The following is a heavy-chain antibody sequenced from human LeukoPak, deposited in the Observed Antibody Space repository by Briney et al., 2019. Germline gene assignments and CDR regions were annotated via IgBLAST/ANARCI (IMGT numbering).Heavy chain of an antibody. J-gene: IGHJ5*02. CDR3: ARGLGSSWYNWFDP. CDR2: IIPILGIA. V-gene: IGHV1-69*04. D-gene: IGHD6-13*01. Sequence: VASVKVSCKASGGTFSSYAISWVRQAPGQGLEWTGRIIPILGIANYAQKFQGRVTITADKSTSTAYMELSSLRSEDTAVYYCARGLGSSWYNWFDPWGQGTLVTVSS. CDR1: GGTFSSYA.